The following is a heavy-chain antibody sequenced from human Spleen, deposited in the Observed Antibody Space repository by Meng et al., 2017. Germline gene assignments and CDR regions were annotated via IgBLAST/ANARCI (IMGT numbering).Heavy chain of an antibody. Sequence: QVQLQESGPGLVKPSQTLSLTYTVSGGSISSGDYYWSWIRQPPGKGLEWIGYIYYSGSTYYNPSLKSRVTISVDTSKNQFSLKLSSVTAADTAVYYCARGPFGLVHWFDPWGQGTLVTVSS. V-gene: IGHV4-30-4*01. D-gene: IGHD3-3*01. CDR3: ARGPFGLVHWFDP. CDR2: IYYSGST. J-gene: IGHJ5*02. CDR1: GGSISSGDYY.